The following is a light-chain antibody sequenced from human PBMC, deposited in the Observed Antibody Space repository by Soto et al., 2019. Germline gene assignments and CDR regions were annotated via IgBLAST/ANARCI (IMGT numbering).Light chain of an antibody. CDR1: SSNIGAGHD. Sequence: QSVLTQPPSVSGAPGQRVTISCTGSSSNIGAGHDVHWYQRLPGTAPKLLIYGNGNRPSGVPDRFSGSKSGNTASLTVSGLQAEDEADYYCSSFAGSNNFPYVFGTGTKVTVL. CDR3: SSFAGSNNFPYV. CDR2: GNG. V-gene: IGLV1-40*01. J-gene: IGLJ1*01.